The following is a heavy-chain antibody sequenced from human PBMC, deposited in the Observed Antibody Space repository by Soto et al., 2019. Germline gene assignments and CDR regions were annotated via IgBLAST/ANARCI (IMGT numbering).Heavy chain of an antibody. CDR3: ARDGYSTKRNT. J-gene: IGHJ4*02. Sequence: PGVSLRLSCAASGFTFSSYWMSWVRQAPGKGMEWVANIKLDGREKYYVDSVKGRFTISRDNAKKSLYLQMNSLRADDTAVYYYARDGYSTKRNTWGQVTLLTVSS. V-gene: IGHV3-7*01. CDR2: IKLDGREK. CDR1: GFTFSSYW. D-gene: IGHD2-15*01.